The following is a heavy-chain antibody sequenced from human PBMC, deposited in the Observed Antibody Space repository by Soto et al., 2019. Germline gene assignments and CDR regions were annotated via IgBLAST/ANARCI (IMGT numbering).Heavy chain of an antibody. CDR1: GYTFTSYA. Sequence: ASLKICWKAAGYTFTSYAMHWVRPAPGQRLEWMGWINAGNGNTKYSQKFQGRVTITRDTSASTAYMELSSLRSEDTAVYYCAREDTDTAMHGYYYGRDVWGQGTTVGVAS. V-gene: IGHV1-3*01. CDR3: AREDTDTAMHGYYYGRDV. J-gene: IGHJ6*02. CDR2: INAGNGNT. D-gene: IGHD5-18*01.